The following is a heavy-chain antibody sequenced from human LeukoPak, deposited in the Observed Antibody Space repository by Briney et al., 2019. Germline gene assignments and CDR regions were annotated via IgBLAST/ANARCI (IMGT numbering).Heavy chain of an antibody. CDR1: GYTFTGYY. CDR2: INPGGGSA. Sequence: ASVKVSCKASGYTFTGYYMHWVRQAPGQGLEWMGVINPGGGSATYTQKFQGRVTMTRDTSTSTVYMDLSSLRSEDTAVYYCARDPFAYSTSSYFHHWGQGTLVTVSS. J-gene: IGHJ1*01. CDR3: ARDPFAYSTSSYFHH. V-gene: IGHV1-46*01. D-gene: IGHD6-6*01.